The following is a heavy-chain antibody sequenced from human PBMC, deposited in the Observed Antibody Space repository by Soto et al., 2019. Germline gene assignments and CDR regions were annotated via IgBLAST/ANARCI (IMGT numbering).Heavy chain of an antibody. V-gene: IGHV3-23*01. CDR2: ISGSGGST. J-gene: IGHJ3*02. CDR1: GFTFSSYA. D-gene: IGHD2-2*01. CDR3: AKDLILEDIVVVPAAMPLPDAFDI. Sequence: PGGSLRLSCAASGFTFSSYAMSWVRQAPGKGLEWVSAISGSGGSTYYADSVKGRFTISRDNSKNTLYLQMNSLRAEDTAVYYCAKDLILEDIVVVPAAMPLPDAFDIWGQGTMVTVSS.